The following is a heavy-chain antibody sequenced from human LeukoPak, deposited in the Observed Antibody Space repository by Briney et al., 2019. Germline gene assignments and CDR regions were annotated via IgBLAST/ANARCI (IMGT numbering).Heavy chain of an antibody. CDR3: ARGLRFGGGLDY. D-gene: IGHD3-10*01. J-gene: IGHJ4*02. CDR2: IYYSGST. Sequence: QASETLSLTCTVSGGSISSSSYYWGWIRQPPGKGLEWIASIYYSGSTYYNPSLKSRVTISVDTSKNQFSLKLNSVTGADTAVYYCARGLRFGGGLDYWGQGTLVTVSS. CDR1: GGSISSSSYY. V-gene: IGHV4-39*07.